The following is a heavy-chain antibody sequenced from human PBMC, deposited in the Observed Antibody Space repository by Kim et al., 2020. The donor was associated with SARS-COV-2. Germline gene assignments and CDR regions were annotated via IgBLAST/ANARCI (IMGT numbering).Heavy chain of an antibody. J-gene: IGHJ3*02. CDR3: ARAVYGSGWAGYGFDI. Sequence: GGSLRLSCAASGFTFDDYAMHWVRQAPGKGLEWVSGISGNSGSVAYADSVKGRFTISRDNAKNSLYLQMNSLRADDTALYYCARAVYGSGWAGYGFDIWGQGTMVTVSS. D-gene: IGHD3-10*01. CDR1: GFTFDDYA. CDR2: ISGNSGSV. V-gene: IGHV3-9*01.